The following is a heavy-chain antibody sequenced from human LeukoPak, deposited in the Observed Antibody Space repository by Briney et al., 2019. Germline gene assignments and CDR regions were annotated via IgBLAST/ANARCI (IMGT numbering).Heavy chain of an antibody. V-gene: IGHV4-39*01. J-gene: IGHJ5*02. CDR3: ASDLIAAGGSTLGS. CDR1: GGSISSNNYF. CDR2: ISFDGRT. D-gene: IGHD6-13*01. Sequence: SETVSLTCTVSGGSISSNNYFWGWIRQPPGKGLEWIATISFDGRTYYNPSLTSRVTISVDTSKNQFSLKLSSVTAADTAVYFCASDLIAAGGSTLGSWGQGTLVTVSS.